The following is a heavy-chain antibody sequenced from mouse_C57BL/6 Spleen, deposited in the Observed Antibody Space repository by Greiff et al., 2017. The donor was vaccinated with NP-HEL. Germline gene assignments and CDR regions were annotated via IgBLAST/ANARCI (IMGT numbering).Heavy chain of an antibody. Sequence: QVQLQQPGAELVRPGTSVKLSCKASGYTFTSYWMHWVKQRPGQGLEWIGVIDPSDSYTNYNQKFKGKATLTVETSSSTAYMQLSSLTSEDSAVYYCARGDDGYHLFAYWGQGTLVTVSA. V-gene: IGHV1-59*01. CDR3: ARGDDGYHLFAY. J-gene: IGHJ3*01. D-gene: IGHD2-3*01. CDR2: IDPSDSYT. CDR1: GYTFTSYW.